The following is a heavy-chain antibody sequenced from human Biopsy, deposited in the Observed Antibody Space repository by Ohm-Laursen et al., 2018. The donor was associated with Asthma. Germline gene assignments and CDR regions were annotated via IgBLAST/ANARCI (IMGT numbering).Heavy chain of an antibody. CDR3: ARDGSSVAGTPYGMDV. Sequence: TPSLTCTVSGGSISSGGYYWSWIRQHPGKGLEWIGYIYYSGSTYYNPSLKSRVTISVDTPKNQFSLKLSSVTAADTAVYYCARDGSSVAGTPYGMDVWGQGTTVTVSS. J-gene: IGHJ6*02. CDR1: GGSISSGGYY. V-gene: IGHV4-31*03. CDR2: IYYSGST. D-gene: IGHD6-19*01.